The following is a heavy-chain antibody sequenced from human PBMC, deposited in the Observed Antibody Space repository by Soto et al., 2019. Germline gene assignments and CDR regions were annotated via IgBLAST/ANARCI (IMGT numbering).Heavy chain of an antibody. CDR1: GLTFSSYA. V-gene: IGHV3-23*01. D-gene: IGHD3-10*01. CDR2: ISSSGGST. J-gene: IGHJ6*02. Sequence: EVQLLESGGGLVQPGGSLRVSCAASGLTFSSYAMSWVRQAPGKGLEWVSAISSSGGSTYYADSVKGRFTISRDNSKNTLYLQMNSLKADDTAVYYCASHRGDYYYYYGMDVWGQGATVTVS. CDR3: ASHRGDYYYYYGMDV.